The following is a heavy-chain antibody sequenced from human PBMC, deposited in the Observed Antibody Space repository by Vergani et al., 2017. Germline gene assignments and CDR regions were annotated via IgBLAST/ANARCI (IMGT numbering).Heavy chain of an antibody. CDR3: ARSISYDFWSGYQIDY. D-gene: IGHD3-3*01. Sequence: EVPLVPSGAEVKTPGESLKISCKGSGYSFTSYWIGWVRQMPGKGLEWMGIIYPGDSDTRYSPSFQGQVTISADKSISTAYLQWSSLKASDTAMYYCARSISYDFWSGYQIDYWGQGTLVTVSS. J-gene: IGHJ4*02. CDR1: GYSFTSYW. V-gene: IGHV5-51*03. CDR2: IYPGDSDT.